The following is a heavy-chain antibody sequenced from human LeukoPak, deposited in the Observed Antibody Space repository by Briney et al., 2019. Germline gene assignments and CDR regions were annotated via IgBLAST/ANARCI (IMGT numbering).Heavy chain of an antibody. CDR1: GGSVSSGTYY. Sequence: SETLSLTCTVSGGSVSSGTYYWSWIRQPPGKGLEWIGYIYYTGSTDYNPSLKSRVTISVDTSKNQFSLKLTSVTAADTAVYYCARVMGSGWTGFDYWGQGTLVTVSS. CDR3: ARVMGSGWTGFDY. D-gene: IGHD6-19*01. J-gene: IGHJ4*02. V-gene: IGHV4-61*01. CDR2: IYYTGST.